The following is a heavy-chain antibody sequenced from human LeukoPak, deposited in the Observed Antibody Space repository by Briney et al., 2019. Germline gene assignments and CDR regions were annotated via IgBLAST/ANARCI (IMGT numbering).Heavy chain of an antibody. Sequence: GSLRLSCAASGFTFSSYAMSWVRQAPGKGLEWVSAISGSGGSTYYADSVKGRFTISRDNSKNTLYLQMNSLRAEDTAVYYCAKGRRRYDILTGPSDYWGQGTLVTVSS. D-gene: IGHD3-9*01. J-gene: IGHJ4*02. CDR2: ISGSGGST. V-gene: IGHV3-23*01. CDR1: GFTFSSYA. CDR3: AKGRRRYDILTGPSDY.